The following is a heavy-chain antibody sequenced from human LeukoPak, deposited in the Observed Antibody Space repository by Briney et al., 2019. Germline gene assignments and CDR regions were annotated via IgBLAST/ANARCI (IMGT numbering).Heavy chain of an antibody. CDR3: ARDDVAVTGALDF. CDR2: IWYDGSNK. Sequence: PGGSLRPSCAAPGYTFSSYGMHWVRQAPGKGLEWVAVIWYDGSNKYYADSVKGRFTISRDNSKNTLYLQMNSLRAEDTAVYYCARDDVAVTGALDFWGQGTLVTVSS. J-gene: IGHJ4*02. V-gene: IGHV3-33*01. CDR1: GYTFSSYG. D-gene: IGHD6-19*01.